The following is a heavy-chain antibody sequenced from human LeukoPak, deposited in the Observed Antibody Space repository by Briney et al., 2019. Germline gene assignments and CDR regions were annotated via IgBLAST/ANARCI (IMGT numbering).Heavy chain of an antibody. CDR1: GGSINSYY. CDR3: ARDKRAGTTRFDP. V-gene: IGHV4-59*12. CDR2: IHYSGST. J-gene: IGHJ5*02. D-gene: IGHD1-7*01. Sequence: SETLSLTCTVSGGSINSYYWSWIRQPPGRGLEWIGSIHYSGSTSSNPSLKSRVTMSVDTSKNQFSLKLSSVTAADTAVYYCARDKRAGTTRFDPWGQGTLVTVSS.